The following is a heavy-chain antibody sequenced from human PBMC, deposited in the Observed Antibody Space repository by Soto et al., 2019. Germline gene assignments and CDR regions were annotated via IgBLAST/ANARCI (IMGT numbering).Heavy chain of an antibody. CDR3: ARNYYDSGGGFDY. CDR2: IYSGGST. Sequence: GGSLRLSCVASGFTVSSNYMSWVRQAPGKGLEWVSVIYSGGSTYYADSVKGRLTISRDNSKNTLYLQMNSLRAEDTAVYYCARNYYDSGGGFDYWGQGTLVTVSS. D-gene: IGHD3-22*01. V-gene: IGHV3-53*01. CDR1: GFTVSSNY. J-gene: IGHJ4*02.